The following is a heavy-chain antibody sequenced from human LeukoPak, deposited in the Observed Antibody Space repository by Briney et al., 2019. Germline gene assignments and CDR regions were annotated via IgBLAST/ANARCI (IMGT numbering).Heavy chain of an antibody. CDR3: ARGPLIPTYYGSGNNYYYMDV. Sequence: SVKVSCKASGGTFSSYAISWVRQAPGQGLEWMGRIIPIFGTANYAQKFQGRVTITTDESTSTAYMELSSLRSEDTAVYYCARGPLIPTYYGSGNNYYYMDVWGKGTTVTVSS. D-gene: IGHD3-10*01. CDR2: IIPIFGTA. CDR1: GGTFSSYA. J-gene: IGHJ6*03. V-gene: IGHV1-69*05.